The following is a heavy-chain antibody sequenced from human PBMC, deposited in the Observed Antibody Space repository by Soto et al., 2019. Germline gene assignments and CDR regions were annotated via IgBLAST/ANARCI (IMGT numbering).Heavy chain of an antibody. CDR2: VSYDGSSE. Sequence: QVRLVESGGGVVRLGRSLRLSCAASGFTFTNYDMHWVRQAPGNGLEWVAVVSYDGSSEDYAASVKGRFTISRDNSKDTLFLQMNNLRAEDTAVYYCARDGVLRLRELSLDYYYGMDIWGQGTTVTVSS. CDR1: GFTFTNYD. D-gene: IGHD3-16*02. V-gene: IGHV3-33*05. CDR3: ARDGVLRLRELSLDYYYGMDI. J-gene: IGHJ6*02.